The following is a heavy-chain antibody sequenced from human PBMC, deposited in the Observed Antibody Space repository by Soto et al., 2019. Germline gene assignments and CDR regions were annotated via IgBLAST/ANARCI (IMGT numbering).Heavy chain of an antibody. CDR3: ARLYYDFWRGSYGMDV. CDR1: GFSLSNARMG. J-gene: IGHJ6*02. Sequence: QVTLKESGPVLVKPTETLTLTCTVSGFSLSNARMGVSWIRQPPGKALEWLAHIFSNDEKSYSPSLKSRLTIPNDTSKSHVVLTMTNMFPVDTATYYCARLYYDFWRGSYGMDVWGQGTTVTVSS. CDR2: IFSNDEK. D-gene: IGHD3-3*01. V-gene: IGHV2-26*01.